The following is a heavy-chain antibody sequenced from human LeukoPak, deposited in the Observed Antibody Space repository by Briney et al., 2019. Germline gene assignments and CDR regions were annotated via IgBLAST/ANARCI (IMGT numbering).Heavy chain of an antibody. CDR2: ISWNSGSI. CDR1: GFTFDDYA. V-gene: IGHV3-9*01. D-gene: IGHD2-2*01. CDR3: AKSHCSSTSCPPDY. J-gene: IGHJ4*02. Sequence: GRSLRLSCAASGFTFDDYAMHWVRQAPGEGLEWVSGISWNSGSIGYADSVKGRFTISRDNAKNSLYLQMNSLRAEDTALYYCAKSHCSSTSCPPDYWGQGTLVTVSS.